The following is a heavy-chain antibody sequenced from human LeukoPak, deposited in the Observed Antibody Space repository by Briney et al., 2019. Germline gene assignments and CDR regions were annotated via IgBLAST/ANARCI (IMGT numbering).Heavy chain of an antibody. CDR3: ARGWDYYGSGSYYRYYYYYGMDV. Sequence: PSETLSLTCTVSGGSISSYYWSWIRQPPGKGLEWIGYIYYSGSTNYNPSLKSRVTMSVDTSKNQFSLKLSSVTAADTAVYYCARGWDYYGSGSYYRYYYYYGMDVWGQGTTVTVSS. CDR1: GGSISSYY. V-gene: IGHV4-59*12. J-gene: IGHJ6*02. CDR2: IYYSGST. D-gene: IGHD3-10*01.